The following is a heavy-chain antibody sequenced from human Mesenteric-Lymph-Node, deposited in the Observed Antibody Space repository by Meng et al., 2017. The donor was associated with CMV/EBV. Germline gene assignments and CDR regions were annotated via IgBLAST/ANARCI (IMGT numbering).Heavy chain of an antibody. CDR1: GYTFTSYG. J-gene: IGHJ4*02. Sequence: QVQLVQSGSEVKKPGALVKVSCKASGYTFTSYGISWVRQAPGQGLEWMGWINAGNGDTKYSQKFQGRVTITRDTSASIGYMEVSSLRFEDTAVYYCARDGWQQSYSFDHWGQGALVTVSS. D-gene: IGHD2-21*01. V-gene: IGHV1-18*01. CDR3: ARDGWQQSYSFDH. CDR2: INAGNGDT.